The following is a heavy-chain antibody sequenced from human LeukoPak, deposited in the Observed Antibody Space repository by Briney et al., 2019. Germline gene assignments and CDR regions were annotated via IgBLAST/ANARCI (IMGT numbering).Heavy chain of an antibody. CDR2: ISSSSSYI. D-gene: IGHD3-3*01. J-gene: IGHJ5*02. CDR1: GFTFSSYA. V-gene: IGHV3-21*01. CDR3: ARDRGRFYDFWSEDNWFDP. Sequence: GGSLRLSCAASGFTFSSYAMSWVRQAPGKGLEWVSSISSSSSYIYYADSVKGRFTISRDNAKNSLYLQMNSLRAEDTAVYYCARDRGRFYDFWSEDNWFDPWGQGTLVTVSS.